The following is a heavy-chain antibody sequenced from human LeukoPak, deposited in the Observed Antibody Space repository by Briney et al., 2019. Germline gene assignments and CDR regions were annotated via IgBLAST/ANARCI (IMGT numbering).Heavy chain of an antibody. V-gene: IGHV1-2*02. J-gene: IGHJ6*02. CDR1: GYTFTCYY. Sequence: ASVKVSCKASGYTFTCYYMHWVRQAPGQGLEWMGWINPNSGGTNYAQKFQGRVTMTRDTSISTAYMELSRLRSDDTAVYYCARDSPRGYSYGSHYYYGMDVWGQGTTVTVSS. D-gene: IGHD5-18*01. CDR2: INPNSGGT. CDR3: ARDSPRGYSYGSHYYYGMDV.